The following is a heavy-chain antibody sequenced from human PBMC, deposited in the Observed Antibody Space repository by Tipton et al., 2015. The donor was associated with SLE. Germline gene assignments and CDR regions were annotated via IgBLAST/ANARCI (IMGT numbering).Heavy chain of an antibody. CDR3: AKGSVVGATLDYGMDV. V-gene: IGHV3-23*01. D-gene: IGHD1-26*01. J-gene: IGHJ6*02. CDR2: ISGSGGST. CDR1: GFTFSSYA. Sequence: GSLRLSCAASGFTFSSYAMSWVRQAPGKGLEWVSAISGSGGSTYYADSVKGRFTISRDNSKNTLYLQMNSLRAEDTAVYYCAKGSVVGATLDYGMDVWGQGTTVTVSS.